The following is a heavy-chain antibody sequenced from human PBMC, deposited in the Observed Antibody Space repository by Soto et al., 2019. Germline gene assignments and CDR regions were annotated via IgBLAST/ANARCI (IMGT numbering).Heavy chain of an antibody. V-gene: IGHV4-34*01. CDR3: ARGGDTIFGVVIPFDY. CDR1: GGSFSGYY. Sequence: QVQLQQWGAGLLKPSETLSLSCAVYGGSFSGYYWSWIRQPPGKGLEWIGEINHSGSTNYNPSLKSRVTISVDKSKNQFSLKLSSVTAADTAVYYCARGGDTIFGVVIPFDYWGQGTLVTVSS. J-gene: IGHJ4*02. CDR2: INHSGST. D-gene: IGHD3-3*01.